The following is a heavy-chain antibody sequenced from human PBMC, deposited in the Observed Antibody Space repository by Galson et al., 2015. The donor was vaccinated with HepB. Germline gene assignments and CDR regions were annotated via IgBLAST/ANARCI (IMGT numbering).Heavy chain of an antibody. D-gene: IGHD1-14*01. CDR1: GFHFSRSW. Sequence: SLRLSCAVSGFHFSRSWMTWFRQAPGKGLGWVANIKHDGSTMYYVDSVKGRFTISRDNARNSVYLGMSNLRAEDTAVYHCARGAGSYWGPGTLVIVSS. V-gene: IGHV3-7*04. J-gene: IGHJ4*02. CDR3: ARGAGSY. CDR2: IKHDGSTM.